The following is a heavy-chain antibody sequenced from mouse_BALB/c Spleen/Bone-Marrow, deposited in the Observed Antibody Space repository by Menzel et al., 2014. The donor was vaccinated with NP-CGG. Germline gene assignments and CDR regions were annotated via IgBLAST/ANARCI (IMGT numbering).Heavy chain of an antibody. CDR3: ARETGYYFDY. V-gene: IGHV3-8*02. CDR1: GDSITNAY. Sequence: EVQLQESGPSLVKPSQTLSLTCSVTGDSITNAYWNWIRKFPGNKIDYMGYISYSGNTYYNPSLKSRISITRDTSKNQFYLQLNSVTTEDTATYFCARETGYYFDYWGQGTTLTVSS. D-gene: IGHD4-1*01. J-gene: IGHJ2*01. CDR2: ISYSGNT.